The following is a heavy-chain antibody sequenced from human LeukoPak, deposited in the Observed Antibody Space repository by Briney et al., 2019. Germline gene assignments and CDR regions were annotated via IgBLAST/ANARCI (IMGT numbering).Heavy chain of an antibody. D-gene: IGHD4-17*01. V-gene: IGHV3-11*04. CDR1: AFTFSDYY. Sequence: GGSLRLSCAASAFTFSDYYMSWIRQAPGKGLEWVSYISIGSSTIYYADSVKGRFTISRDNAKNSLYLQMNSLRAEDTAVFYCARTPSYGDYVYAFDIWGQGTMVTVSS. CDR2: ISIGSSTI. J-gene: IGHJ3*02. CDR3: ARTPSYGDYVYAFDI.